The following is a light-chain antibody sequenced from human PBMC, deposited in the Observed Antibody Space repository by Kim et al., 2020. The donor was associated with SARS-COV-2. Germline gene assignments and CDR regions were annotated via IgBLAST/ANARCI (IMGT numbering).Light chain of an antibody. Sequence: VAPGKTARITCGGNNIGSKSVHWYQQKPGQAPVLVIYYDSDRPSGIPERFSGSNSGNTATLTISRVEAGDEADYYCQVWDSSSGGVFGGGTKLTVL. CDR1: NIGSKS. V-gene: IGLV3-21*04. CDR3: QVWDSSSGGV. CDR2: YDS. J-gene: IGLJ3*02.